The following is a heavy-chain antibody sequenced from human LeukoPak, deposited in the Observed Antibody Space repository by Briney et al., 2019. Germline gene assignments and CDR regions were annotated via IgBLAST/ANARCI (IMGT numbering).Heavy chain of an antibody. CDR2: IDPSDSYT. CDR3: ARMSGKIRTGYGEFDP. J-gene: IGHJ5*02. D-gene: IGHD3/OR15-3a*01. CDR1: GSRFTSYW. V-gene: IGHV5-10-1*01. Sequence: PGESLRISCQGSGSRFTSYWITWVRQMPGKGLEWMGRIDPSDSYTNYNPSFQGHVTISVDKSISTAYLQWSSLKASDTAMYYCARMSGKIRTGYGEFDPWGQGTLVTVSS.